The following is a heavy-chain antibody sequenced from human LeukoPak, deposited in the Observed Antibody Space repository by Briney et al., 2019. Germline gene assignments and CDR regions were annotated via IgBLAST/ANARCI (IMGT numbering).Heavy chain of an antibody. Sequence: GGSLRLSCAASGNYWMHWVRQAPGKGLEWVSAISGSGGSTYYADSVKGRFTISRDNSKNTLYLQMNSLRAEGTAVYYCAKDLNIVVVVAATYNSDYWGQGTLVTVSS. CDR2: ISGSGGST. CDR3: AKDLNIVVVVAATYNSDY. D-gene: IGHD2-15*01. V-gene: IGHV3-23*01. J-gene: IGHJ4*02. CDR1: GNYW.